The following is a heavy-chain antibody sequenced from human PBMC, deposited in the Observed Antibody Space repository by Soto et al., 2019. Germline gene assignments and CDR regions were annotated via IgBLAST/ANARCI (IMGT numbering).Heavy chain of an antibody. CDR2: ISSNSDTI. V-gene: IGHV3-9*02. D-gene: IGHD4-17*01. CDR3: AKDRKWGGMTTIHYFDS. CDR1: GFTADDYA. J-gene: IGHJ4*02. Sequence: EVQLVESGGGLVQPGRSLRLSCVASGFTADDYAMHWVRQAPGKGLEWVSGISSNSDTIDYADSVKGRFTISRDNAKKSLFLQMNSLRPEDTALYYWAKDRKWGGMTTIHYFDSWGQGTLVTVSS.